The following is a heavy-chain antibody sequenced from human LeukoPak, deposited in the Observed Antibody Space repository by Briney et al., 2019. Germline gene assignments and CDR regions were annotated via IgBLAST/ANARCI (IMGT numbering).Heavy chain of an antibody. D-gene: IGHD3-9*01. Sequence: GGSLRLSCAASGFTFSSYGMSWVRQAPGKGLEWVSAISGSGGSTYYADSVKGRFTISRDNSKNTLYLQMNSLRAEDTAVYYCAKDLSEYFDYYMDVWGKGATVTISS. CDR3: AKDLSEYFDYYMDV. J-gene: IGHJ6*03. CDR1: GFTFSSYG. V-gene: IGHV3-23*01. CDR2: ISGSGGST.